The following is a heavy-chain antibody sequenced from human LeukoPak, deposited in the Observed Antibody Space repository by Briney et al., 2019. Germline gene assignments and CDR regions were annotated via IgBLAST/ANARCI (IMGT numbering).Heavy chain of an antibody. CDR3: ARGTGSLDY. D-gene: IGHD1-26*01. V-gene: IGHV6-1*01. Sequence: SQTLSLTCAISGDSVSGKSASWNWIRQSPSRGLEWLGRTYSRSKWFNDYAVSVKSRITINPDTSKNQFSLHLTPVTPDDTAVYYCARGTGSLDYWGQGTLVTVSS. CDR2: TYSRSKWFN. J-gene: IGHJ4*02. CDR1: GDSVSGKSAS.